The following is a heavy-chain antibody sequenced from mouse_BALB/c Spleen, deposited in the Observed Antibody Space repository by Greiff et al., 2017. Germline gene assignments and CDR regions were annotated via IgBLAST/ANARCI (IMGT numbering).Heavy chain of an antibody. D-gene: IGHD2-1*01. V-gene: IGHV1-7*01. CDR3: ARVRYGNPFAY. Sequence: VQLQQSGADLAKPGASVTMSCKASGYTFTSYWMHWVKQRPGQGLEWIGYINPSTGYTEYNQKFKDKATLTADKSSSTAYMQLSSLTSEDSAVYYCARVRYGNPFAYWGQGTLVTVSA. J-gene: IGHJ3*01. CDR1: GYTFTSYW. CDR2: INPSTGYT.